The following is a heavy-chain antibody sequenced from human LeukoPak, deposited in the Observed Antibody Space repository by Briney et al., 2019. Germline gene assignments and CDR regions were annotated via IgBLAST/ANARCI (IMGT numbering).Heavy chain of an antibody. CDR1: GFTVSSNY. Sequence: PGGSLRLSCAASGFTVSSNYMHWVRQAPGKGLEYVSAIDSDGGGTYYADSVKGRFTISRDNSKNTLYLQMGSLRAEDMAVYYCTGRYTGSSPFDYWGQGTLVTVSS. J-gene: IGHJ4*02. D-gene: IGHD1-26*01. V-gene: IGHV3-64*02. CDR2: IDSDGGGT. CDR3: TGRYTGSSPFDY.